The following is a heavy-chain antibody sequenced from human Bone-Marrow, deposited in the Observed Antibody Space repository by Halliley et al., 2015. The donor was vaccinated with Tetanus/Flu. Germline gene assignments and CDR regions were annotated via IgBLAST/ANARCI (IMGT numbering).Heavy chain of an antibody. V-gene: IGHV5-51*01. CDR2: IYPGNSCP. D-gene: IGHD4-17*01. CDR3: ARRGANYGPCDLYFDY. J-gene: IGHJ4*02. Sequence: IYPGNSCPPYGPSFQGQVTISVDKSLRTAYLQWSRLKASDTAIYYCARRGANYGPCDLYFDYWGQGTLVTVSS.